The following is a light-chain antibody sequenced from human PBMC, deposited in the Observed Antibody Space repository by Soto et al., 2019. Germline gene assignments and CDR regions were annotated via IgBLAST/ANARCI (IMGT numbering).Light chain of an antibody. J-gene: IGKJ1*01. CDR1: QSVSSSY. CDR2: GAS. V-gene: IGKV3-20*01. CDR3: QQYGSSRT. Sequence: EIVLTQSPGTLSLSPGERATLSCRASQSVSSSYSAWYQQKPGQAPRLLIYGASSRATGIPDRFSGSGSGTDFTLTISRLEPEDFAVYYCQQYGSSRTFGQGTKVDI.